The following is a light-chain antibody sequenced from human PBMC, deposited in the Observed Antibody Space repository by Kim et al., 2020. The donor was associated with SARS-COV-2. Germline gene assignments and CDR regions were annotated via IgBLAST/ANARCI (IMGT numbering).Light chain of an antibody. CDR2: AAS. Sequence: SASVGDRVTITCRASQSISTYLNWYQQKPGKGPKLLIFAASNLQSGVPSRFSGSGSGTDITLTISSLQPADFATYYCQQSYNSFYTFGQGTKLEI. J-gene: IGKJ2*01. CDR1: QSISTY. V-gene: IGKV1-39*01. CDR3: QQSYNSFYT.